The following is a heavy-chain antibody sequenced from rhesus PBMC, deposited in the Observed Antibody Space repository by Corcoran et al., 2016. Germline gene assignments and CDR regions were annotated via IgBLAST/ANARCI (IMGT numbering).Heavy chain of an antibody. CDR1: GGSTSGYYY. J-gene: IGHJ2*01. D-gene: IGHD4-29*01. CDR3: ARGYGSSYWYFDI. CDR2: IYGNSAST. Sequence: VKLQQWGEGLVKPSETLSLTCAVYGGSTSGYYYWIWIRQPAGKGRGGLGYIYGNSASTNYNPSLKNRFTISKDTSKNQFSLKLSSVTAADTAVYYCARGYGSSYWYFDIWGPGTPITISS. V-gene: IGHV4-73*01.